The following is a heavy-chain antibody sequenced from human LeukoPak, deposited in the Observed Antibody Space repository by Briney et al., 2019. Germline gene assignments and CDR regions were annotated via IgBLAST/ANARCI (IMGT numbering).Heavy chain of an antibody. V-gene: IGHV4-59*06. D-gene: IGHD5-18*01. J-gene: IGHJ4*02. CDR2: IYYSGST. Sequence: SETLSLTCAVSGGSFSDHYWSWIRQPPGKGLEWIGYIYYSGSTYYNPSLKSQVTMSVDTSKNQFSLRLSSVTVADTAVYYCASGYRWFDYWGQGTLVTVSS. CDR3: ASGYRWFDY. CDR1: GGSFSDHY.